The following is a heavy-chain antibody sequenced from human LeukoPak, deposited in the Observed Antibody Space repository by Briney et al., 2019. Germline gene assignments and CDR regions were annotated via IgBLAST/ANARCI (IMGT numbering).Heavy chain of an antibody. V-gene: IGHV3-30*07. J-gene: IGHJ4*02. CDR3: AKEAYSGYDFLDY. Sequence: GGSLRLSCGASGFIFSDYAMHWVRQAPGKGLEWVAVISYEGATKYYADSVKGRFTISRDNPKNTLYLQVNSLRAEDTAVYYCAKEAYSGYDFLDYWGQGTLVTVSS. CDR2: ISYEGATK. D-gene: IGHD5-12*01. CDR1: GFIFSDYA.